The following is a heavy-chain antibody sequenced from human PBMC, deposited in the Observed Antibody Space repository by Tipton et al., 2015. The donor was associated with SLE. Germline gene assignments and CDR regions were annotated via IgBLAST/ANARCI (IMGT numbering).Heavy chain of an antibody. CDR1: GYIFTSRD. J-gene: IGHJ4*02. CDR2: ISAYNGNT. D-gene: IGHD3-10*01. V-gene: IGHV1-18*01. Sequence: QLVQSGAEVKKPGASVKVSCKASGYIFTSRDINWVRQATGQGLEWMGWISAYNGNTNYAQKLQGRVTMTTDTSTSTAYMELRSLRSDDTAVYYCAIGSLLLWFGELPDYWGQGTLVTVSS. CDR3: AIGSLLLWFGELPDY.